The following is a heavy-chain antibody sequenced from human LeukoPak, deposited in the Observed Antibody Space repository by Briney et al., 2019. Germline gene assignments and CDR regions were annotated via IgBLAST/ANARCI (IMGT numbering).Heavy chain of an antibody. Sequence: SVKVSCKASGGTFSSYAISWVRQAPGQGLEWMGGIIPIFGTANYAQKFQGRVTITADESTSTAYMELSSLRSEDTAVYCCASLIGELNWFDPWGQGTLVTVSS. CDR3: ASLIGELNWFDP. J-gene: IGHJ5*02. D-gene: IGHD3-10*01. CDR2: IIPIFGTA. V-gene: IGHV1-69*01. CDR1: GGTFSSYA.